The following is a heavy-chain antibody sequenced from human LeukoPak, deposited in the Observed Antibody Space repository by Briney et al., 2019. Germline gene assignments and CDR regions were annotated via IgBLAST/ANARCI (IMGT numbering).Heavy chain of an antibody. CDR1: GYTFTGYY. CDR2: INPNSGGT. Sequence: ASVTVSCKASGYTFTGYYMHWVRQAPGQGLEWMGWINPNSGGTNYAQKFQGRVTMTRDTSISTAYMELSRLRSDDTAVYYCARVGLYSSGWPDYWGQGTLVTVSS. J-gene: IGHJ4*02. D-gene: IGHD6-19*01. CDR3: ARVGLYSSGWPDY. V-gene: IGHV1-2*02.